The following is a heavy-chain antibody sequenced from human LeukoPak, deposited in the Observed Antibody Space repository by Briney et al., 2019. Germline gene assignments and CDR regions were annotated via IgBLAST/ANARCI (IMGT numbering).Heavy chain of an antibody. CDR1: GYSISSGYY. CDR3: ARGPKGAGYCSSTSCYAGTRIDY. Sequence: SATLSLTCAVSGYSISSGYYWGWIRQPPGKGLEWIGSIYHSGSTYYHPSLKSRVTISVDTSKNQFSLKLSSVTAADTAVYYCARGPKGAGYCSSTSCYAGTRIDYWGQGTLVTVSS. CDR2: IYHSGST. D-gene: IGHD2-2*01. V-gene: IGHV4-38-2*01. J-gene: IGHJ4*02.